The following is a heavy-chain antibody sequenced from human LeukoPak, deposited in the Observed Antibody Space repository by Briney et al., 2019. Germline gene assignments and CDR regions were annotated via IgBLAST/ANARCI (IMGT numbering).Heavy chain of an antibody. D-gene: IGHD2-2*01. CDR1: GFTFSSYA. V-gene: IGHV3-23*01. Sequence: GGSLRLSCAASGFTFSSYAMSWVRQAPGKGLEWVSAISGSGGSTYYADPVKGRFTISRDNSKNTLYLQMNSLRAEDTAVYYCAKYGEYCSSTSCRPYYYYGMDVWGKGTTVTVSS. CDR2: ISGSGGST. J-gene: IGHJ6*04. CDR3: AKYGEYCSSTSCRPYYYYGMDV.